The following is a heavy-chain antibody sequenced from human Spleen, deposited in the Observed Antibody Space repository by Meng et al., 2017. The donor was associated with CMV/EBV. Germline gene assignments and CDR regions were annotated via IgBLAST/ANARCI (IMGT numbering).Heavy chain of an antibody. CDR1: GFTSSNYA. D-gene: IGHD2-21*01. CDR2: ISGGGENT. J-gene: IGHJ4*02. CDR3: AKDVGGDWHFDY. V-gene: IGHV3-23*01. Sequence: GESLKISCVASGFTSSNYAMAWVRQVPGKGLDWVSTISGGGENTHYADSVKGRFTISRDNSKNTLYLQMNSLRAEDTAVYHCAKDVGGDWHFDYWGQGTLVTVS.